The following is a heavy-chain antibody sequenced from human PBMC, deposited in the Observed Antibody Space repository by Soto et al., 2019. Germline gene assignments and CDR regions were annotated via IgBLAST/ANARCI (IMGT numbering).Heavy chain of an antibody. D-gene: IGHD3-3*01. Sequence: GGSLILSCTASGFTFGDYAMSWFRQAPGKGLEWVGFIRSKAYGGTTEHAASVKGRFTISRDDSKSIAYLQMNSLKTEDTAVYYCTRDLPITIFGVVIPYYYYGMDVWGQGTTVTVSS. V-gene: IGHV3-49*03. J-gene: IGHJ6*02. CDR1: GFTFGDYA. CDR3: TRDLPITIFGVVIPYYYYGMDV. CDR2: IRSKAYGGTT.